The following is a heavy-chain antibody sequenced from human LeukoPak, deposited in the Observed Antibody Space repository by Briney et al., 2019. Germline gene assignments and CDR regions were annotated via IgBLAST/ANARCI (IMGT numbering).Heavy chain of an antibody. CDR3: ARGQGYYFDY. J-gene: IGHJ4*02. CDR2: ISTYNGNT. CDR1: GYTFTSYG. V-gene: IGHV1-18*01. Sequence: GASVKVSCKASGYTFTSYGVSWVRQAPGQGLEWMGWISTYNGNTNYAQKFQGRVNMTTDTSTSTAYMELRSLRSDDTAVYYCARGQGYYFDYWGQGTLVTVSS.